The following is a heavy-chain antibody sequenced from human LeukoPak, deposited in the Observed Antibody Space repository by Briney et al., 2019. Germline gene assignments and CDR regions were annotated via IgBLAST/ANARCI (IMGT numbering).Heavy chain of an antibody. CDR2: ISGSGGST. D-gene: IGHD4-17*01. Sequence: GGSLRLSCAASGFTFSSYAMSWVRQAPEKGLEWVSAISGSGGSTYYADSVKGRFTISRDNSKNTLYLQMNSLRAEDTAVYYCAKAPFTRYDYGDYQFDYWGQGTLVTVSS. CDR1: GFTFSSYA. V-gene: IGHV3-23*01. J-gene: IGHJ4*02. CDR3: AKAPFTRYDYGDYQFDY.